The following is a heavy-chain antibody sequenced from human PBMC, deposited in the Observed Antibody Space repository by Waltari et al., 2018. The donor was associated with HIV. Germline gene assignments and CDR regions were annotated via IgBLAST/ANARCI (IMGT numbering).Heavy chain of an antibody. CDR3: AGTYYYDSSGYYAFDV. V-gene: IGHV3-53*01. D-gene: IGHD3-22*01. Sequence: EVRLVESGGGLIQPGGSLRLSCAASGFIVSSNHMSWVRQAPGKGLEWVSVSFSDDTTYYGDSMKGRFTISRDKSKNTLYLQMNSLRAEDTAVYYCAGTYYYDSSGYYAFDVWGQGTTVTVSS. J-gene: IGHJ3*01. CDR1: GFIVSSNH. CDR2: SFSDDTT.